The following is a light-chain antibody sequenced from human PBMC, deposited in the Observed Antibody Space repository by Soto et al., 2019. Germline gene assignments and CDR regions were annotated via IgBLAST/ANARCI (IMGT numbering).Light chain of an antibody. CDR1: QSVSSRF. V-gene: IGKV3-20*01. CDR2: GAS. CDR3: HYYDDSPPFP. J-gene: IGKJ3*01. Sequence: EILLTQSPGTLSLSPGERATFFCVAIQSVSSRFLAWYQQKPGQAPRLLIYGASSRATGIPDRFSGSGSGTDFTLTISRLEPEDFAVYYCHYYDDSPPFPFGPGTKVDI.